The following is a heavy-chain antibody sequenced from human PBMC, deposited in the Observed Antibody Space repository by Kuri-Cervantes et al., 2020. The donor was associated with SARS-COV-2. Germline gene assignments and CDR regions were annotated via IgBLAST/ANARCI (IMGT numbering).Heavy chain of an antibody. CDR2: IWYDGSNK. D-gene: IGHD2-21*01. Sequence: GGSLRLSCAASGFTFSSYGMHWVRQAPGKGLEWVAVIWYDGSNKYYADSVKGRFTISRDNSKNTLYLQMNSLRAEDTAVYYCAKVAQLTYCGGDCYFYYYYGMDVWGQGTTVTVYS. CDR1: GFTFSSYG. V-gene: IGHV3-33*06. CDR3: AKVAQLTYCGGDCYFYYYYGMDV. J-gene: IGHJ6*02.